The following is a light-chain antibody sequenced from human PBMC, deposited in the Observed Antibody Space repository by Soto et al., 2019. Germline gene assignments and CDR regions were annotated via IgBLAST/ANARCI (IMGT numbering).Light chain of an antibody. CDR3: CSYAGSSTWV. V-gene: IGLV2-23*01. J-gene: IGLJ3*02. CDR2: EGS. CDR1: SSDVGSYNL. Sequence: QSALTQPASVCGSPVQSITISCSGTSSDVGSYNLVSWYQQHPGKAPKLMIYEGSKRPSGVSNRFSGPRSGNTASLTISGLQAEDESDYYCCSYAGSSTWVFGGGTKVTVL.